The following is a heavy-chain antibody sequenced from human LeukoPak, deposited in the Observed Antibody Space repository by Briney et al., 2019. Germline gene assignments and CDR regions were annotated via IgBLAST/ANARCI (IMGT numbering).Heavy chain of an antibody. Sequence: PSETLSLTCTVSGGSISSHYWSWIRQPAGKRLEWIGRIWATGSTDENPSFRSRLTLSIDRSKSQLSLKLTSITAADSAVYHCARVRAYRDLVGNFDLWGHGIPVTV. D-gene: IGHD4-17*01. CDR2: IWATGST. J-gene: IGHJ2*01. CDR3: ARVRAYRDLVGNFDL. CDR1: GGSISSHY. V-gene: IGHV4-4*07.